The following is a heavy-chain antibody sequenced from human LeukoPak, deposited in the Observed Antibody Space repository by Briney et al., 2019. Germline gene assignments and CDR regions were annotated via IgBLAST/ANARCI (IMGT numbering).Heavy chain of an antibody. Sequence: GGSLRLSCAASGFTFSSYAMSWVRQAPGKGLEWVSAISGSGGRTYHADSVKGRFTISRDNSKNTLYLQMGSLRAEDMAVYYCARDGIATNDYWGQGTLVTVSS. CDR2: ISGSGGRT. J-gene: IGHJ4*02. V-gene: IGHV3-23*01. CDR3: ARDGIATNDY. D-gene: IGHD5-24*01. CDR1: GFTFSSYA.